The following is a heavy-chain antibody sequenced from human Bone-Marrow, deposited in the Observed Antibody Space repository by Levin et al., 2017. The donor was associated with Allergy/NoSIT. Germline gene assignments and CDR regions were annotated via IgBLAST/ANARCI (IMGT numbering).Heavy chain of an antibody. Sequence: VASVKVSCKTSGYTFTNYYMHWVRQAPAQGPEWMGIINPSGGSTTYAEKFQGRVTMTRDTPTSTVYMDLSGLRSEDTAVYYCARGYPAWTAAGTFYFDFWGQGTLVTVSS. CDR2: INPSGGST. J-gene: IGHJ4*02. CDR3: ARGYPAWTAAGTFYFDF. CDR1: GYTFTNYY. D-gene: IGHD6-13*01. V-gene: IGHV1-46*01.